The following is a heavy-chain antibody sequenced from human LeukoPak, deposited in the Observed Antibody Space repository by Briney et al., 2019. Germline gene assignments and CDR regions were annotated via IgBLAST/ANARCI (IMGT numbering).Heavy chain of an antibody. CDR3: AGDRGITVAKDFDY. J-gene: IGHJ4*02. D-gene: IGHD1-14*01. Sequence: GASVKVSCKVSGSTLAESSIHWLRRAPGKGLEWMGGYDPEEGGIIYAQKFLDRVTMTEDTSTTTAYMEVSSLRSEDTAVYFCAGDRGITVAKDFDYWGQGTLVTVSS. CDR1: GSTLAESS. V-gene: IGHV1-24*01. CDR2: YDPEEGGI.